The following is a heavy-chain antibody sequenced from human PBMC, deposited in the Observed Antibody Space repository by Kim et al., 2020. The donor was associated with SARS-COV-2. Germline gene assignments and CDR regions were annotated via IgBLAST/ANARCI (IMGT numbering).Heavy chain of an antibody. J-gene: IGHJ4*02. CDR2: IIPIFGTA. D-gene: IGHD6-19*01. V-gene: IGHV1-69*13. Sequence: SVKVSCKASGGTFSSYAISWVRQAPGQGLEWMGGIIPIFGTANYAQKFQGRVTITADESTSTAYMELSSLRSEDTAVYYCARKHSPGYSSGWYDYWGQGTLVTVSS. CDR1: GGTFSSYA. CDR3: ARKHSPGYSSGWYDY.